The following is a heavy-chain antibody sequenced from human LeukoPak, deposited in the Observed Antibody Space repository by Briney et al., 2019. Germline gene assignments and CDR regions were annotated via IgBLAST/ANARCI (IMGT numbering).Heavy chain of an antibody. Sequence: ASVKVSCKASGGTFSSYAISWVRQTPGQGLEWMGGIIPIFGTANYAQKFQGRVTITADESTSTAYMELSSLRSEDTAVYYCARDNDSSGYYYFDYWGQGTLVTVSS. V-gene: IGHV1-69*13. CDR3: ARDNDSSGYYYFDY. J-gene: IGHJ4*02. D-gene: IGHD3-22*01. CDR2: IIPIFGTA. CDR1: GGTFSSYA.